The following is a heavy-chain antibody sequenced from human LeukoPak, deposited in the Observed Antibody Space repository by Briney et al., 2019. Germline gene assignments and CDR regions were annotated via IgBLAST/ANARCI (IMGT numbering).Heavy chain of an antibody. CDR2: IYYSGST. CDR3: ARYKYYYDSSGYYFDY. D-gene: IGHD3-22*01. J-gene: IGHJ4*02. CDR1: GGSISTYY. V-gene: IGHV4-59*01. Sequence: SETLSLTCTVSGGSISTYYWNWIRQPPGKGLQWIGYIYYSGSTNYNPSLKSRVTISVDTSKNQFSLKLSSVTAADTAVYYCARYKYYYDSSGYYFDYWGQGTLVTVSS.